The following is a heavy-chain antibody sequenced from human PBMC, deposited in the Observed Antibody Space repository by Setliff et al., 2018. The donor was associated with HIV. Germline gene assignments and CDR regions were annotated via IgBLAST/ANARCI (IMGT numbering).Heavy chain of an antibody. V-gene: IGHV4-39*01. D-gene: IGHD2-8*01. CDR2: IDYSGST. J-gene: IGHJ2*01. Sequence: SETLSLTCTVSGGSISSSSYYWGWIRQPPEKGLEWIGSIDYSGSTYYNPSLKSRITISVDTSKNQFSLKLSSVTAADTAAYYCARPGGDIVLEKHYWYFDLWGRRTLVTVS. CDR3: ARPGGDIVLEKHYWYFDL. CDR1: GGSISSSSYY.